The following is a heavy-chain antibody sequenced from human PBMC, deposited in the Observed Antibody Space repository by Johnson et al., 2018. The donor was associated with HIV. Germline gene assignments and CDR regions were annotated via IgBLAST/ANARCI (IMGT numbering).Heavy chain of an antibody. V-gene: IGHV3-30*04. CDR3: ARDQQLVRDGAFDI. CDR2: ISYDGSNK. D-gene: IGHD6-13*01. Sequence: QVQLVESGGGVVQPGRSLRLSCAASGFTFSSYAMHWVRQAPGKGLEWVAVISYDGSNKYYADSVKGRFTISRDNSKNTLYLQMNSLRAEDTAVYYCARDQQLVRDGAFDIWGQGTMVTVSS. J-gene: IGHJ3*02. CDR1: GFTFSSYA.